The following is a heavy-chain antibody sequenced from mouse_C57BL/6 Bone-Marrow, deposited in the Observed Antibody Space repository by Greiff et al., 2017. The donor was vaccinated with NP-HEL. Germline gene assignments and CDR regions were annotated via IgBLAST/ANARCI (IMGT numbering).Heavy chain of an antibody. V-gene: IGHV5-4*03. D-gene: IGHD2-10*02. CDR1: GFTFSSYA. CDR3: ARGGYGSIFDY. J-gene: IGHJ2*01. Sequence: EVKLQESGGGLVKPGGSLKLSCAASGFTFSSYAMSWVRQTPEKRLEWVATISDGGSYTYYPDNVKGRFTISRDNAKNNLYLQMSHLKSEDTAMYYCARGGYGSIFDYWGQGTTLTVSS. CDR2: ISDGGSYT.